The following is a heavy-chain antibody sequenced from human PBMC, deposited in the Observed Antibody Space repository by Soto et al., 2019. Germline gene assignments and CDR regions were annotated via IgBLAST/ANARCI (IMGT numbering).Heavy chain of an antibody. Sequence: GGSLRLSCAASGFTFSSYWMHWVRQAPGKGLEWVSAISGSGGSTYYADSVKGRFTISRDNSKNTLYLQMNSLRAEDTAGYYCAKNGGGDCYDYLDDWGQGTLVNVSS. CDR3: AKNGGGDCYDYLDD. D-gene: IGHD2-21*02. J-gene: IGHJ4*02. V-gene: IGHV3-23*01. CDR2: ISGSGGST. CDR1: GFTFSSYW.